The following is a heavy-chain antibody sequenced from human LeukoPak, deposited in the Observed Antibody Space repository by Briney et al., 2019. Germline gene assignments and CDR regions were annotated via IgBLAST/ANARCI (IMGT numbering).Heavy chain of an antibody. D-gene: IGHD3-22*01. J-gene: IGHJ6*03. CDR1: GGSISSSSYY. CDR2: IYYSGST. Sequence: SETLSLTCTVSGGSISSSSYYWGWIRQPPGKGLEWIGSIYYSGSTYYNPSFKSRVTISVDTSKNQFSLKLSSVTAADTALYYCARGRVTMIVVVNSYYYSMDVWGKGTTVTVSS. V-gene: IGHV4-39*01. CDR3: ARGRVTMIVVVNSYYYSMDV.